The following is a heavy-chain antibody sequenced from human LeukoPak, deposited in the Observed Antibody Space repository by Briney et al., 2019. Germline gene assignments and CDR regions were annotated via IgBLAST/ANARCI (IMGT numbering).Heavy chain of an antibody. Sequence: ASVTVSCKSSGFTFTNYNMHWVRQPPAQGLEWMGIINPSGGSTNYVQNFQARVTMTRDTSTSTVYMELSSLRSEDTAVYYCARVRDGYNDAYDIWGQGTMVTVPS. J-gene: IGHJ3*02. V-gene: IGHV1-46*01. CDR3: ARVRDGYNDAYDI. CDR1: GFTFTNYN. D-gene: IGHD5-24*01. CDR2: INPSGGST.